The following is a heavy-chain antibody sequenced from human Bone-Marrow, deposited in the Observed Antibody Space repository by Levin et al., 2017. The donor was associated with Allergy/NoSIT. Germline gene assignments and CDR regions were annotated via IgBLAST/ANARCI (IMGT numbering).Heavy chain of an antibody. CDR3: AKTKNYYDSSGYSDWYFDL. Sequence: GASVKVSCKASGYTFTSYGISWVRQAPGQGLEWMGWISAYNGNTNYAQKLQGRVTMTTDTSTSTAYMELRSLRSDDTAVYYCAKTKNYYDSSGYSDWYFDLWGRGTLVTVSS. CDR1: GYTFTSYG. J-gene: IGHJ2*01. D-gene: IGHD3-22*01. CDR2: ISAYNGNT. V-gene: IGHV1-18*01.